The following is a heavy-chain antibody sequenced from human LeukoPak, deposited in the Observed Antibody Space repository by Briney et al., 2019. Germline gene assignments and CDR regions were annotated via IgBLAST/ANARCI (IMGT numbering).Heavy chain of an antibody. CDR1: GGTFSGYY. V-gene: IGHV4-34*01. CDR3: ARGRGETMVRGVPRD. Sequence: SETLSLTCAVYGGTFSGYYWSWIRQPPGKRLEWVGESNDSGGTNYNPSLKSRVTISVDRSKNQFSLKLSYVTAADTAVYYCARGRGETMVRGVPRDWGQGTLVTVSS. D-gene: IGHD3-10*01. J-gene: IGHJ4*02. CDR2: SNDSGGT.